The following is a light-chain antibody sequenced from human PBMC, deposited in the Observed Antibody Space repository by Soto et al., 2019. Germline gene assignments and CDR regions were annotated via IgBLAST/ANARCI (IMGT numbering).Light chain of an antibody. CDR2: VNSDGSH. CDR1: SGHSNNA. J-gene: IGLJ3*02. V-gene: IGLV4-69*01. Sequence: QSVLTQSPSASASLGASVRLTCTLSSGHSNNAIAWHQQQPDKGPRYLMKVNSDGSHSKGDGIPDRFSGSSSGAERYLTIPSLQSEDEADYYCQTWGTGIWVFGGGTKLTVL. CDR3: QTWGTGIWV.